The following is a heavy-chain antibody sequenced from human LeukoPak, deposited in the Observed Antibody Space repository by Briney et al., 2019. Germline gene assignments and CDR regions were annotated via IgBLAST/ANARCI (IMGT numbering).Heavy chain of an antibody. CDR1: GGSFSGYY. CDR3: ARGVGDYYGSSGYYDFDY. J-gene: IGHJ4*02. D-gene: IGHD3-22*01. V-gene: IGHV4-34*01. Sequence: SETLSLTCAVYGGSFSGYYWSWIRQPPGKGLEWIGEISHGGITNYNPSLKSRVTISVDTFKNQFSLKLSSVTAADTAVYYCARGVGDYYGSSGYYDFDYWGQGTLVTVSS. CDR2: ISHGGIT.